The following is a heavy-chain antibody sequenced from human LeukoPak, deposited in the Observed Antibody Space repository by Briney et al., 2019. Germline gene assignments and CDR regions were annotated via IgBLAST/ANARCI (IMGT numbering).Heavy chain of an antibody. Sequence: GGSLRLSCAASGFTFDDYGMSWVRQAPGEGLEWVSGINWNGGSTGYADSVKGRFTISRDNAKNSLYLQMNSLRAEDTALYYCARGQNYYDSSGYYFPGDLWGRGTLVTVSS. V-gene: IGHV3-20*04. J-gene: IGHJ2*01. CDR3: ARGQNYYDSSGYYFPGDL. D-gene: IGHD3-22*01. CDR1: GFTFDDYG. CDR2: INWNGGST.